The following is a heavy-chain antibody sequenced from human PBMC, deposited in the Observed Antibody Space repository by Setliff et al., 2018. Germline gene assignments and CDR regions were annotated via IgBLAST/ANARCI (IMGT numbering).Heavy chain of an antibody. CDR3: ARPGGSCDSNGCWDGYFDY. D-gene: IGHD2-2*01. J-gene: IGHJ4*02. CDR1: GYSFTSYW. V-gene: IGHV5-51*01. Sequence: PGESLKISCKGSGYSFTSYWIGWVRQMPGKGLERMGIIFPGDSDTRYSPSFQGQVTISADKSISTAYLQWRSLKASDTAMYYCARPGGSCDSNGCWDGYFDYWGQGTPVTVSS. CDR2: IFPGDSDT.